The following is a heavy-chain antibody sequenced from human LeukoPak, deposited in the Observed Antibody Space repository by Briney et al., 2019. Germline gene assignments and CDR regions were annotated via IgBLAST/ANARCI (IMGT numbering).Heavy chain of an antibody. V-gene: IGHV3-23*01. CDR2: ISGSGGST. J-gene: IGHJ5*02. CDR1: GFAFSSYA. Sequence: GRSLRLSCAASGFAFSSYAMSWVRQAPGKGLEWVSGISGSGGSTYYADSVKGRFTISRDNSKNTLYLQMNSLRAEDTAVYYCAKDRSRHGDLTSYWFDPWGQGTLVTVSS. CDR3: AKDRSRHGDLTSYWFDP. D-gene: IGHD4/OR15-4a*01.